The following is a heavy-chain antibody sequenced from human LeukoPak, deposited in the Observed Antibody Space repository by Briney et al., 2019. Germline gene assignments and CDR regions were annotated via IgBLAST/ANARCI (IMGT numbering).Heavy chain of an antibody. J-gene: IGHJ4*02. D-gene: IGHD6-13*01. CDR2: IKQDGSEK. Sequence: PGGSLRLSCAASGFTFSSYWMSWVRQAPGKGLEGVANIKQDGSEKYYVDSVKGRFTISRDNAKNSLYLQMNSLRAEDTAVYYCASPTGVYGRGYFDYWGQGTLVTVSS. V-gene: IGHV3-7*01. CDR3: ASPTGVYGRGYFDY. CDR1: GFTFSSYW.